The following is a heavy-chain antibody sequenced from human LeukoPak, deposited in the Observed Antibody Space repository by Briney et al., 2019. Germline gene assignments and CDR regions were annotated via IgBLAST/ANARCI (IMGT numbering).Heavy chain of an antibody. D-gene: IGHD6-13*01. CDR1: GYTFTGYY. CDR3: ARPSRGGIAAAGTRPYYDY. CDR2: INPNSGGT. J-gene: IGHJ4*02. Sequence: ASVKVSCKASGYTFTGYYMHWVRQAPGQGLEWMGWINPNSGGTNYAQKFQGRVTMTRDTSISTAYMELSRLRSDDTAVYYCARPSRGGIAAAGTRPYYDYWGQGTLVTVSS. V-gene: IGHV1-2*02.